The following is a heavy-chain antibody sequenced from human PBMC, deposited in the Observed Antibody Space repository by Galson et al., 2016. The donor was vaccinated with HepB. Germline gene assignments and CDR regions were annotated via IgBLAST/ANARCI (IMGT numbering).Heavy chain of an antibody. CDR1: GGPLDTTNS. J-gene: IGHJ6*02. Sequence: SETLSLTCTVSGGPLDTTNSWSWVRQPPGKGLEWLGEIQHSGRTNYNSSLKSRLTMSVDKSDNQFSLRLTSVTAADPAVYYCARVGSFQYYYGMDVWGQGTTVTVSS. V-gene: IGHV4-4*02. D-gene: IGHD2-15*01. CDR2: IQHSGRT. CDR3: ARVGSFQYYYGMDV.